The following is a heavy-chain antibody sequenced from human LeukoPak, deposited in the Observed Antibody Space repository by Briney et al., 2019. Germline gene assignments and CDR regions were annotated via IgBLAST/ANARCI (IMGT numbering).Heavy chain of an antibody. CDR3: GTLVYDILTGYSPWYFDL. V-gene: IGHV3-21*01. D-gene: IGHD3-9*01. CDR2: INGNSRHM. CDR1: GFPFSSYS. J-gene: IGHJ2*01. Sequence: PGGSLRLSCAGSGFPFSSYSMNWVRQAPGKGLEWVSYINGNSRHMYYEDSVKGRFTTSGDNAKNSLYLQMNSLGVDDTAVYYCGTLVYDILTGYSPWYFDLWGRGTLVTVSS.